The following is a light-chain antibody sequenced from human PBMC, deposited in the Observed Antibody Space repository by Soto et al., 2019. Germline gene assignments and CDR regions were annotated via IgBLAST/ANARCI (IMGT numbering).Light chain of an antibody. J-gene: IGLJ3*02. CDR1: TSDVGDYNY. V-gene: IGLV2-8*01. CDR3: AAWDDGLNGWL. Sequence: QSVLTQPPSASGSPGQSVTISCTGTTSDVGDYNYVSWYQQHPGKAPKLMIYEVNKRPSGVPDRFSGSKSANSASLAISGLKSEDEADYYCAAWDDGLNGWLFGGGTKLTVL. CDR2: EVN.